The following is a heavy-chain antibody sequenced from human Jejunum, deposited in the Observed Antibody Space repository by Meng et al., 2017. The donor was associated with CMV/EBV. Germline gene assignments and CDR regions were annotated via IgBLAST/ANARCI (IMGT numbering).Heavy chain of an antibody. D-gene: IGHD5-18*01. CDR3: ARGLRGYSYGFFGYFDY. CDR2: IYYSGST. Sequence: SISNYYWSWIRQPPGKGLEWIGYIYYSGSTNYNPSLKSRVTMSLDTSKTQFSLYLSSVTAADTAVYYCARGLRGYSYGFFGYFDYWGQGAPVTVFS. J-gene: IGHJ4*02. CDR1: SISNYY. V-gene: IGHV4-59*01.